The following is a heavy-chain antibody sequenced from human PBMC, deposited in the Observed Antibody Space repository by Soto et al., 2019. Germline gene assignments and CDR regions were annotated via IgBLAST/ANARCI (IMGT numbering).Heavy chain of an antibody. CDR1: GGSVSSGSYY. CDR2: IYYSGST. Sequence: SETLSLTCTVSGGSVSSGSYYWSWIRQPPGKGLEWIGYIYYSGSTNYNPSLKGRVTISVDTSKNQFSLKLSSVTAADTAVYYCARERTLQSVGGIFAVPDYWGQGTLVTVSS. V-gene: IGHV4-61*01. J-gene: IGHJ4*02. D-gene: IGHD2-15*01. CDR3: ARERTLQSVGGIFAVPDY.